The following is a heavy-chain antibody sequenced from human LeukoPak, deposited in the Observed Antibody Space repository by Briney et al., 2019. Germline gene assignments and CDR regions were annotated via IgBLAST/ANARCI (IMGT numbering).Heavy chain of an antibody. CDR1: GGSFSGYY. CDR3: ARGLDFWSGFWFDP. CDR2: INHSGST. Sequence: SETLSLTCAVSGGSFSGYYWSWIRQPPGKGLEWIGEINHSGSTNYNPSLKSRVTISVDTSKNQFSLKLSSVTAADTAVYYCARGLDFWSGFWFDPWGQGTLVTVSS. V-gene: IGHV4-34*01. J-gene: IGHJ5*02. D-gene: IGHD3-3*01.